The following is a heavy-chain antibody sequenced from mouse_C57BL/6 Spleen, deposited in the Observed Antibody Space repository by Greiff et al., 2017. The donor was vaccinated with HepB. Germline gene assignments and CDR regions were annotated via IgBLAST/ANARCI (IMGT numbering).Heavy chain of an antibody. CDR1: GYAFSSSW. D-gene: IGHD2-4*01. V-gene: IGHV1-82*01. Sequence: VKLQESGPELVKPGASVKISCKASGYAFSSSWMNWVKQRPGKGLEWIGRIYPGDGDTNYNGKFKGKATLTADKSSSTAYMQLSSLTSEDSAVYFCAREDDYAFAYWGQGTLVTVSA. CDR2: IYPGDGDT. J-gene: IGHJ3*01. CDR3: AREDDYAFAY.